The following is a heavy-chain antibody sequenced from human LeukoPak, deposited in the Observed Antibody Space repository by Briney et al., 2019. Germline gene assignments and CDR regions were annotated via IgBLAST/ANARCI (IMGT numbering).Heavy chain of an antibody. Sequence: SQTLSLTCTVSGGSISSYYWSWVRQPPGKGLEWIGYIYYSGSTNYNPSLKSRVTISVDTSKNQFSLKLSSVTAADTAVYYCARSVGGNDDYWGQGTLVTVSS. CDR3: ARSVGGNDDY. J-gene: IGHJ4*02. CDR1: GGSISSYY. D-gene: IGHD4-23*01. CDR2: IYYSGST. V-gene: IGHV4-59*01.